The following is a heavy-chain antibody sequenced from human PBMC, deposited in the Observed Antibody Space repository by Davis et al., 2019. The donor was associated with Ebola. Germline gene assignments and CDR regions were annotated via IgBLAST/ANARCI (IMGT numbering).Heavy chain of an antibody. CDR1: GGSISSGGYY. CDR3: ASGKYYYDSSGPWDNWFDP. Sequence: MPSETLSLTCTVSGGSISSGGYYWSWIRQHPGKGLEWIGYIYYSGSTYYNPSLKSRVTISVDTSKNQFSLKLSSVTAADTAVYYCASGKYYYDSSGPWDNWFDPWGQGTLVTVSS. V-gene: IGHV4-31*03. J-gene: IGHJ5*02. D-gene: IGHD3-22*01. CDR2: IYYSGST.